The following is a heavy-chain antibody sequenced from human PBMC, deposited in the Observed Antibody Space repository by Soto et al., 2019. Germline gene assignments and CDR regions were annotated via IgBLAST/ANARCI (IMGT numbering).Heavy chain of an antibody. J-gene: IGHJ4*02. CDR1: GFTFSSYA. CDR2: ISGSGGST. V-gene: IGHV3-23*01. D-gene: IGHD3-10*01. Sequence: EVRLLESGGGLVQPGGSLRLSCAASGFTFSSYAMSWVRQAPGKGLEWVSAISGSGGSTYYADSVKGRFTISRDNSKNTLYLQMNSLRAEDTAVYYCAKDLEITMVRGVSGYWGQGTLVTVSS. CDR3: AKDLEITMVRGVSGY.